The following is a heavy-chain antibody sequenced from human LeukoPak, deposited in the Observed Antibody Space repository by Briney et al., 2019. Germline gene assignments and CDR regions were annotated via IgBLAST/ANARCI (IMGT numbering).Heavy chain of an antibody. J-gene: IGHJ4*02. CDR3: AKGRSSWYEDLSFDY. CDR1: GFTFSSYG. D-gene: IGHD6-13*01. V-gene: IGHV3-30*02. CDR2: IRYDGSNK. Sequence: PGGSLRLSCAASGFTFSSYGMHWVRQAPGKGLEWVAFIRYDGSNKYYADSVKGRFTISSDNSKNTLYLQMNSLRAEDTAVYYCAKGRSSWYEDLSFDYWGQGTLATVSS.